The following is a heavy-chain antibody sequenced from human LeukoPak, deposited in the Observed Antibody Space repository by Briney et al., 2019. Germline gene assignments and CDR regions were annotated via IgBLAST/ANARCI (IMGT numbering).Heavy chain of an antibody. CDR1: VDSLCGYY. V-gene: IGHV4-34*01. Sequence: LETPSLTCAVYVDSLCGYYWSRIRQPPGKGLEWIGEINHIGSTNYNPSFKRRVTISVDTSKNQLSLKLSSVTAAETAVYYCATIRKGGSGSYYYYYYYMDVWGKGTMVTVSS. CDR2: INHIGST. J-gene: IGHJ6*03. CDR3: ATIRKGGSGSYYYYYYYMDV. D-gene: IGHD3-10*01.